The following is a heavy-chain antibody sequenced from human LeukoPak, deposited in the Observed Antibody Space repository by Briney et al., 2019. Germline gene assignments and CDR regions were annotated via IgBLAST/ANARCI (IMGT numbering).Heavy chain of an antibody. Sequence: GGSLRLSCAVSGITLSNYGMSWVRQAPGKGLEWVAGISDSGGRTNYADSVKGRFTISRDNSKNTLYLQMNSLRAEDTAVYYCARDLLDCSSTSCYLDYYYGMDVWGQGTTVTVSS. CDR3: ARDLLDCSSTSCYLDYYYGMDV. CDR2: ISDSGGRT. J-gene: IGHJ6*02. D-gene: IGHD2-2*01. CDR1: GITLSNYG. V-gene: IGHV3-23*01.